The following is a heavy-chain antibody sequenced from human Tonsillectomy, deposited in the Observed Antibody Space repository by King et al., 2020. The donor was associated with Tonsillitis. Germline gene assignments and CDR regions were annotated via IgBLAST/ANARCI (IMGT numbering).Heavy chain of an antibody. J-gene: IGHJ6*02. D-gene: IGHD2-15*01. CDR1: GFTFSSYG. CDR3: AREEEVWNCSGGSCYYYNGMDV. Sequence: VQLVESGGGVVQPGRSLRLSCAASGFTFSSYGMHWVRQAPGKGLEWVAVIWYDGSNKYYADSVKGRFTISRDNSKNTVYMQMNSLRAEDTAVYYCAREEEVWNCSGGSCYYYNGMDVWGQGTTVTVSS. CDR2: IWYDGSNK. V-gene: IGHV3-33*01.